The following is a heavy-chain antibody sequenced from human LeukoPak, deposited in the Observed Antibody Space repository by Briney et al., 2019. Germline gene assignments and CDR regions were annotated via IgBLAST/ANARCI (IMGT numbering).Heavy chain of an antibody. Sequence: GGSLRLSCVASGILVSSNYMSWVRQAPGKGLEWDSFIDSTGSTYYADSVKGRFTISRDNSRNTLYLQMNSLRVEDTAVYYCARRERLGYSYGRGTLDIWGQGTMVTVSS. V-gene: IGHV3-66*01. CDR3: ARRERLGYSYGRGTLDI. CDR1: GILVSSNY. J-gene: IGHJ3*02. CDR2: IDSTGST. D-gene: IGHD5-18*01.